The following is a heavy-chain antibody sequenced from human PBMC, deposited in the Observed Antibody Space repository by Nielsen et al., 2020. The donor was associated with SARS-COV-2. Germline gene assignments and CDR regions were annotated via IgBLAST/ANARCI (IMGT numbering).Heavy chain of an antibody. V-gene: IGHV3-30*03. CDR3: ARESVTGTDAFDI. CDR2: ISYDGSNK. CDR1: GFTFSSYG. Sequence: GGSLRLSCAASGFTFSSYGMHWVRQAPGKGLEWVAVISYDGSNKYYADSVKGRFTISRDNAENSLSLQMNSLRAEDTAVYYRARESVTGTDAFDIWGQGTVVTVSS. J-gene: IGHJ3*02. D-gene: IGHD6-19*01.